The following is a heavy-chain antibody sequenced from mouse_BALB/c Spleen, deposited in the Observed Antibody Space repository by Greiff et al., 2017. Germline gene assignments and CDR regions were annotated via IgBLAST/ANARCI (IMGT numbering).Heavy chain of an antibody. J-gene: IGHJ2*01. Sequence: EVKLVESGGGLVQPGGSRKLSCAASGFTFSSFGMHWVRQAPEKGLEWVAYISSGSSTIYYADTVKGRFTISRDNPKNTLFLQMTSLRSEDTAMYYCARYTTATGFDDWGQGTTLTVSS. CDR1: GFTFSSFG. CDR3: ARYTTATGFDD. V-gene: IGHV5-17*02. D-gene: IGHD1-2*01. CDR2: ISSGSSTI.